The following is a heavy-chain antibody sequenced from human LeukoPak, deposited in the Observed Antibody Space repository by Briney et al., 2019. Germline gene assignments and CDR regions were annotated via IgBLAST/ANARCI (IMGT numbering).Heavy chain of an antibody. CDR1: GFTFSSYA. D-gene: IGHD3-16*01. Sequence: PGGTLRLSCAASGFTFSSYAMHWVRQAPGKGLEWVAVISYDGSNKYYADSVKGRFTISRDNSKNTLYLQMNSLRAEDTALYYCAKTASMITFGGAPFDYWGQGTLVTVSS. CDR3: AKTASMITFGGAPFDY. V-gene: IGHV3-30-3*02. CDR2: ISYDGSNK. J-gene: IGHJ4*02.